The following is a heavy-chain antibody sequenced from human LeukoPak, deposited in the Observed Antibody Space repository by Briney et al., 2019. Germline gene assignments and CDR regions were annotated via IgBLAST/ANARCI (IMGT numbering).Heavy chain of an antibody. V-gene: IGHV4-59*01. CDR3: AGVSESHYSMDV. J-gene: IGHJ6*03. CDR1: GGSISSYY. CDR2: IYYSGST. Sequence: SETQSLTFTVSGGSISSYYWSWIRQPPGKGLEWIGYIYYSGSTNYNPSLKSRVTISVDTSKNQSSLKMSSVTAADPAVYYCAGVSESHYSMDVWGKGTTVTVSS.